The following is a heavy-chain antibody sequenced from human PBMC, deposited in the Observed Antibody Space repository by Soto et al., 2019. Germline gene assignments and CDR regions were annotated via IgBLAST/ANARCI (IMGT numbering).Heavy chain of an antibody. V-gene: IGHV1-24*01. CDR1: GYTLTELS. CDR2: FDPEDGET. J-gene: IGHJ4*02. Sequence: KVSCKVSGYTLTELSMHWVRQAPGKGLEWMGGFDPEDGETIYAQKFQGRVTMTEDTSTDTAYMELSSLRSEDTAVYYCATRFSPSGGYDISTGYPPYYFDYWGQGTLVTVSS. D-gene: IGHD3-9*01. CDR3: ATRFSPSGGYDISTGYPPYYFDY.